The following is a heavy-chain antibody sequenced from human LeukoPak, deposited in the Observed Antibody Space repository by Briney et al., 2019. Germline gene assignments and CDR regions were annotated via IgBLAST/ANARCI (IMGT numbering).Heavy chain of an antibody. CDR2: IYYSGST. CDR1: GGSISSSSYY. V-gene: IGHV4-39*01. J-gene: IGHJ4*02. Sequence: SETLSLTCTVSGGSISSSSYYWGWIRQPPGKGLEWIGSIYYSGSTYYNPSLKSRVTISVDTFKNQFSLKLSSVTAADTAVYYCARHEYSGYDYPYYFGYWGQGTLVTVSS. CDR3: ARHEYSGYDYPYYFGY. D-gene: IGHD5-12*01.